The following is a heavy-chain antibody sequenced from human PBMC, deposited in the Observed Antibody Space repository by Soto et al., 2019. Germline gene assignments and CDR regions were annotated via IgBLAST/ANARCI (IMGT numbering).Heavy chain of an antibody. CDR3: ARDSAIVTKMGWFDP. CDR2: ITHQDGSEK. D-gene: IGHD5-18*01. Sequence: EVQLVQSGGGLVQPGGSLRLSCAVSGFIFSNYWMTWVRQAPGKGLEWVAIITHQDGSEKYYVDSVESRVTISRDNAKNSVYLQMNSLRAEDTAVYYCARDSAIVTKMGWFDPWGQGTLVTVSS. V-gene: IGHV3-7*01. CDR1: GFIFSNYW. J-gene: IGHJ5*02.